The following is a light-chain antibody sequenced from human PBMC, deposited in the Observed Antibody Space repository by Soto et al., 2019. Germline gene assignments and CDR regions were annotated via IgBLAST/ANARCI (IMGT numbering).Light chain of an antibody. CDR1: NSNMGRYS. Sequence: QAVLTQPPSLSGTPGQSGTISCSGSNSNMGRYSVNWYQHFPGTAPKILIYSDDERPSGVPDRFSGSKSGTSASLAISGLQSEDKAEYYCAAWDDNLNGPLFGGGTKVTVL. J-gene: IGLJ3*02. CDR3: AAWDDNLNGPL. CDR2: SDD. V-gene: IGLV1-44*01.